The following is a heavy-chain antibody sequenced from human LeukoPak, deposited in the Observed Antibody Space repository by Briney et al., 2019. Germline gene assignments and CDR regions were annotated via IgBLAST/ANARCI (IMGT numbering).Heavy chain of an antibody. CDR3: ARGGSSRRNYYFDY. V-gene: IGHV1-69*06. Sequence: SVKVSCKASGGTFSSYAISWVRQAPGQGLEWMGGIIPIFGTANYAQKFQGRVTITADKSTSTAYMELSSLRSEDTAVYYCARGGSSRRNYYFDYWGQGTLVTVSS. J-gene: IGHJ4*02. CDR2: IIPIFGTA. CDR1: GGTFSSYA. D-gene: IGHD6-13*01.